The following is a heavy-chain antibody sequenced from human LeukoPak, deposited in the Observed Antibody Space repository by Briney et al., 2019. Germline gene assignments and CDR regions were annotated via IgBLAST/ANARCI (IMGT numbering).Heavy chain of an antibody. Sequence: GGSLRLSCAASGFIFSDYYMSWIRQTPEKGLEWLSYISSSSGYKNYADSLKGRFTISRDNAKNSVYLQMNSLSAEDTAVYYCARQGLYDSSDFWAFQHWGQGTLVTVSS. V-gene: IGHV3-11*06. CDR2: ISSSSGYK. CDR1: GFIFSDYY. J-gene: IGHJ1*01. CDR3: ARQGLYDSSDFWAFQH. D-gene: IGHD3-22*01.